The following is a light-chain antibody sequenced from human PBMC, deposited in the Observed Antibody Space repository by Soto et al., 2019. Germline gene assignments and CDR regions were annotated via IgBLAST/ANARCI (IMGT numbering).Light chain of an antibody. Sequence: EIVLTQSPGTLSLSPGERATLSCRASQTVDSSLAWYQQKPGQAPRLLIYGASGRATGIPDRFSGSGSGTDFTLTISRLEPEDFAVYYCQHYGSSRTFGQGTKVDNK. CDR2: GAS. CDR3: QHYGSSRT. V-gene: IGKV3-20*01. J-gene: IGKJ1*01. CDR1: QTVDSS.